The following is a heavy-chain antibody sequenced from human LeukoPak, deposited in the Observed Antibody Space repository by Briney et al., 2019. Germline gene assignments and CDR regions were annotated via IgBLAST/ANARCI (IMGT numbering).Heavy chain of an antibody. D-gene: IGHD4-17*01. CDR1: GYTFTDYY. V-gene: IGHV1-69-2*01. CDR2: VDPEDGET. J-gene: IGHJ4*02. Sequence: VKVSCKVSGYTFTDYYMHWVQQAPGKGLEWMGLVDPEDGETIYAEKFQGRVTITADTSTDTAYMELSSLGSEDTAVYYCATLPSGDYATFDYWGQGTLVTVSS. CDR3: ATLPSGDYATFDY.